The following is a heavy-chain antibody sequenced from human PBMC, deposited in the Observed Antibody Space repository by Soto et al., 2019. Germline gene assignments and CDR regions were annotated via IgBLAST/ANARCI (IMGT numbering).Heavy chain of an antibody. J-gene: IGHJ4*02. CDR3: ARDTYSGYDCGL. CDR1: GASVAGGSYY. D-gene: IGHD5-12*01. CDR2: XPSRXRX. Sequence: PSETPSLTGSVSGASVAGGSYYWSWVRQPPGKGXEWXXXXPSRXRXXXXXXLTSRGSISADTSKNQLSLQLTSVTAADTAVYYCARDTYSGYDCGLWGQGTLVTLS. V-gene: IGHV4-30-4*01.